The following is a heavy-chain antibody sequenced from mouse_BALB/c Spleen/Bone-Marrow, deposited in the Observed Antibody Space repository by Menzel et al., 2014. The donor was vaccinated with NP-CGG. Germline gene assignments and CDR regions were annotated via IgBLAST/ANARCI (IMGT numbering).Heavy chain of an antibody. CDR2: IYPYSGIT. J-gene: IGHJ1*01. V-gene: IGHV1-31*01. CDR1: GYSFTGYT. CDR3: ARSDDYGSTSNWYFDV. Sequence: EVQLQQSGPELVKPGASMKISCKASGYSFTGYTMNWVKQGHGKNLEWIGFIYPYSGITSYNQKFKGKATLTVDKSSTTAYMELLSLTSEDSAVYYCARSDDYGSTSNWYFDVWGAGTTVTVSS. D-gene: IGHD1-1*01.